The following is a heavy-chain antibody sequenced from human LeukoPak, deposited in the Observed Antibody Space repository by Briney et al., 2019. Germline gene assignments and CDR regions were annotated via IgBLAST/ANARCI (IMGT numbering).Heavy chain of an antibody. Sequence: GGSLRLSCVGSGFTFSSYSMSWVRQAPGKGLEWVSYISISTSSIDYADSVKGRFTISRDNSKNTLYLQMNSLRAEDTAVYYCARARQWLTLWGQGTLVTVSS. V-gene: IGHV3-48*01. CDR3: ARARQWLTL. J-gene: IGHJ4*02. CDR2: ISISTSSI. D-gene: IGHD6-19*01. CDR1: GFTFSSYS.